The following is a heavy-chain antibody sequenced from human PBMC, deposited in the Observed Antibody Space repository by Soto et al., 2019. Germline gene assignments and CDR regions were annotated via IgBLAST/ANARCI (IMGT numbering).Heavy chain of an antibody. D-gene: IGHD1-1*01. CDR3: SDDPDSAKPEGVDF. J-gene: IGHJ4*02. Sequence: ASVKVSCKASGYTFSDYYIHWVRQAPGQGLEWMGWINPNSGGTKYAPKFQGGVTMTRDKSITTAYMELGRLRYGDTAVYYWSDDPDSAKPEGVDFWGQGTLVTVSS. CDR2: INPNSGGT. V-gene: IGHV1-2*02. CDR1: GYTFSDYY.